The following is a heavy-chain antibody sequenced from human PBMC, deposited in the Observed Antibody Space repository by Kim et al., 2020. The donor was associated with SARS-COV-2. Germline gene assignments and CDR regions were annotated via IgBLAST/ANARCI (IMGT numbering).Heavy chain of an antibody. CDR2: ISSSSSTI. D-gene: IGHD3-10*01. CDR1: GFTFSSYS. V-gene: IGHV3-48*02. J-gene: IGHJ4*02. Sequence: GGSLRLSCAASGFTFSSYSMNWVRQAPGKGLEWVSYISSSSSTIYYADSVKGRFTISRDNAKNSLYLQMNSLRDEDTAVYYCAIESYGSGSYYFDYWGQGTLVTVSS. CDR3: AIESYGSGSYYFDY.